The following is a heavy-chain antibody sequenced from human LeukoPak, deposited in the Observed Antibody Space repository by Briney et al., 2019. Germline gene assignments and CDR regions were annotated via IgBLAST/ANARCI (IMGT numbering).Heavy chain of an antibody. J-gene: IGHJ3*02. V-gene: IGHV3-73*01. Sequence: GGSLRLXCAASGFTFSGSAMHWVRQASGKGLEWVGRIRSKANSYATAYAASVKGRFTISRDDSKNTAYLQMNSLKTEDTAVYYCTNLIAAAGNDAFDIWGQGTMVTVSS. CDR3: TNLIAAAGNDAFDI. D-gene: IGHD6-13*01. CDR2: IRSKANSYAT. CDR1: GFTFSGSA.